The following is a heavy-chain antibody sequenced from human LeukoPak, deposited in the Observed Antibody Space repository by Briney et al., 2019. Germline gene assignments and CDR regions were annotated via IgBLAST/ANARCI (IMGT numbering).Heavy chain of an antibody. Sequence: SETLSLTCTVSGGSISSGDYYWSWIRQPPGKGLEWIGYIYYSGSTYYNPSLKSRVTISVDTSKNQFSLKLSSVTAADTAVYYCAIALWVPAARSWMDYWGQGTLVTVSS. V-gene: IGHV4-30-4*08. J-gene: IGHJ4*02. CDR3: AIALWVPAARSWMDY. D-gene: IGHD2-2*01. CDR2: IYYSGST. CDR1: GGSISSGDYY.